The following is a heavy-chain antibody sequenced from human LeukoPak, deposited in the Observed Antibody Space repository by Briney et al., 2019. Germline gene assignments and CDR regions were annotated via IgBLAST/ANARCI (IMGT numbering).Heavy chain of an antibody. CDR1: GFTFSSYD. CDR3: ARDRSEPESLFDY. V-gene: IGHV3-48*03. D-gene: IGHD1-14*01. CDR2: ISSSGSTI. Sequence: GGSLRLSCVASGFTFSSYDMNWVRQAPGKGLEWVSYISSSGSTIYYADSVKGQFTVSRDNAKNSLYLQMNSLRAEDTAVYYCARDRSEPESLFDYWGQGTLVTVSS. J-gene: IGHJ4*02.